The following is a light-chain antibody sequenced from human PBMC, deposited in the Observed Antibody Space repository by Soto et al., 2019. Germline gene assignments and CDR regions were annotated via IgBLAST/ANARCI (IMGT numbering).Light chain of an antibody. CDR2: EVS. J-gene: IGLJ3*02. CDR3: GSYTGGITYWV. CDR1: SSDIGAYDS. Sequence: QSALTQTPSASGSRGQSVTISCTGTSSDIGAYDSVSWYQHHPGKAPRALIYEVSKRPSGVPDRFSGSKSGNTASLTISDLQAEDEADYFCGSYTGGITYWVFGGGTKVTVL. V-gene: IGLV2-8*01.